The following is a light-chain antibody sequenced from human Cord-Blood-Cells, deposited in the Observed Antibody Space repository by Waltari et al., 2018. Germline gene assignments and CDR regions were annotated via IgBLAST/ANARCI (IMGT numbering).Light chain of an antibody. CDR1: QSVSSSF. Sequence: EIVLTQSPGTLSLSPGERATLSCRASQSVSSSFLAWYQQKPGQAPRLLIYVASSVATGIPDRFSGSGSGTDFTLTISRLEPEDFAVYYCQQYGSSPRTFGQGTKVEIK. CDR3: QQYGSSPRT. CDR2: VAS. J-gene: IGKJ1*01. V-gene: IGKV3-20*01.